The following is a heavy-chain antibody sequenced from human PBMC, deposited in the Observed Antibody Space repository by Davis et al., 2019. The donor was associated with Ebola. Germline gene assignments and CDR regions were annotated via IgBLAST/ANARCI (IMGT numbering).Heavy chain of an antibody. J-gene: IGHJ4*02. CDR3: ARGSYVFDY. D-gene: IGHD3-10*02. CDR1: GFTFSDYW. V-gene: IGHV3-7*03. Sequence: GASLKISCAASGFTFSDYWMSWVRQPPGKGLEWVANIKQDGSQEYCVDSVKGRFAMSRDNAKKSLCLQMNSLRAEDTAVYYCARGSYVFDYWGQGTLVTVSS. CDR2: IKQDGSQE.